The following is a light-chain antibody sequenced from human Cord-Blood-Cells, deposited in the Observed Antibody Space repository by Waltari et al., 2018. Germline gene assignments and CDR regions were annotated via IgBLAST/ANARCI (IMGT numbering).Light chain of an antibody. CDR2: EGS. J-gene: IGLJ3*02. Sequence: QSAPTQPASVSGSPGQSITISCTGTSSDVGSYNPVSWYQQHPGKAPKLMIYEGSKRPSGVSNRFSGSKSGNTASLTISGLQAEDEADYYCCSYAGSSTLVFGGGTKLTVL. V-gene: IGLV2-23*01. CDR1: SSDVGSYNP. CDR3: CSYAGSSTLV.